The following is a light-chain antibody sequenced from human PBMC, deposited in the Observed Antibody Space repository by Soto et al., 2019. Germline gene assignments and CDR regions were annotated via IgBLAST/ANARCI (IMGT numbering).Light chain of an antibody. J-gene: IGLJ1*01. V-gene: IGLV2-14*01. CDR1: SXDVGGYNY. CDR3: SSYTGSSTYV. CDR2: EVS. Sequence: QSVLTQPASVSGSPGQSITISCTGTSXDVGGYNYVSWYQQHPGKAPKLMIYEVSNRPSGVSNRFSASKSGNTASLTISGLQAEDEADYYCSSYTGSSTYVFGTGTKVTVL.